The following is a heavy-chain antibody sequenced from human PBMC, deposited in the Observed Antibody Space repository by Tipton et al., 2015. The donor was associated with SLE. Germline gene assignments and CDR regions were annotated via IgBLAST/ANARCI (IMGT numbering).Heavy chain of an antibody. D-gene: IGHD5-24*01. CDR3: AREKGYNWPFDF. CDR2: MSHAGTT. CDR1: GYSISTAYY. V-gene: IGHV4-38-2*02. J-gene: IGHJ4*02. Sequence: TLSLTCTVSGYSISTAYYWGWIRQPPGKGLEWVGTMSHAGTTYYNPSLKTRVAISADRSKNQFSLSLTSVTAADTAVYYCAREKGYNWPFDFWGQGTLVTVSS.